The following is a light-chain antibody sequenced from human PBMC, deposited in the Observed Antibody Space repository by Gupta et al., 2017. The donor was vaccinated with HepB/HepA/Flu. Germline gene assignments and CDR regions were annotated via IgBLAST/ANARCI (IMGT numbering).Light chain of an antibody. CDR1: KSGDKY. V-gene: IGLV3-1*01. J-gene: IGLJ2*01. Sequence: SHELTQPPTVAVSPGSPASITCSGDKSGDKYACWYQQHPGQSPVLVIYQDNKRPAGIPGRFSGSTSGNPATLTISGTQAMDEADYYCQAWDNSTAVVFGGGTKLTVL. CDR3: QAWDNSTAVV. CDR2: QDN.